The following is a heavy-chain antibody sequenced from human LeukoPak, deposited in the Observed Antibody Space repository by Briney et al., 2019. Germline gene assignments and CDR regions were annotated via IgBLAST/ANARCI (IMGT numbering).Heavy chain of an antibody. D-gene: IGHD4-17*01. Sequence: SSVKVSCKASGGTFSSYAISWVRQAPGQGLEWMGRIIPILGIANYAQKFQGRVTITADKSTSTAYMELSSLRSEDTAVYYCASGYGDYARYFDYWGQGTLLTVSS. CDR2: IIPILGIA. CDR3: ASGYGDYARYFDY. V-gene: IGHV1-69*04. CDR1: GGTFSSYA. J-gene: IGHJ4*02.